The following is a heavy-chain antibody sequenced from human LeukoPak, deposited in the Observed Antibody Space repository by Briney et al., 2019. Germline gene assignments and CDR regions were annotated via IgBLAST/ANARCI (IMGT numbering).Heavy chain of an antibody. Sequence: GSSVKVSCKASGGTFSSYAISWVRQAPGQGLEWMGRIIPIFGIANYAQKFQGRVTITADKSTSTAYMELSSLRSEDTAVYYCARDSGDGYNYSAFDIWGQGTMVTVSS. CDR3: ARDSGDGYNYSAFDI. CDR2: IIPIFGIA. V-gene: IGHV1-69*04. CDR1: GGTFSSYA. J-gene: IGHJ3*02. D-gene: IGHD5-24*01.